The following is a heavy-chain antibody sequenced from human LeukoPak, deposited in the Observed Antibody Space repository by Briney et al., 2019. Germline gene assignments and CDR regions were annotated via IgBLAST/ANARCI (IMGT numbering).Heavy chain of an antibody. J-gene: IGHJ6*03. CDR3: ARSMFSGGSRYYYYYMDV. CDR2: INHSGST. D-gene: IGHD2-15*01. Sequence: SETLSLTCTVSGGSIGSYYWSWIRQPPGKGLEWIGEINHSGSTNYNPSLKSRVTISVDTSKNQFSLKLSSVTAADTAVYYCARSMFSGGSRYYYYYMDVWGKGTTVTVSS. V-gene: IGHV4-34*01. CDR1: GGSIGSYY.